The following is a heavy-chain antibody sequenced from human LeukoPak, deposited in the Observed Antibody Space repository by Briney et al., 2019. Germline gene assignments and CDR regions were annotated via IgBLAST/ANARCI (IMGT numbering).Heavy chain of an antibody. CDR1: GGSISSGSYY. CDR2: IYTSGST. J-gene: IGHJ4*02. D-gene: IGHD3-22*01. Sequence: PSQTLSLTCTASGGSISSGSYYWSWIRQPAGKGLEWIGRIYTSGSTNYNPSLKSRVTISVDTSKNQFSLKLSSVTAADTAVYYCASHDSSGYMPWIDYWGQGTLVTVSS. CDR3: ASHDSSGYMPWIDY. V-gene: IGHV4-61*02.